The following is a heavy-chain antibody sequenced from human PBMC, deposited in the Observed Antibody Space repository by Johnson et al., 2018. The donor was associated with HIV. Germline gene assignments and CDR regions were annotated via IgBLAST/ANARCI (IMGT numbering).Heavy chain of an antibody. D-gene: IGHD1-7*01. CDR2: INWDGSST. Sequence: VQLVESGGGVVQPGRSLRLSCAASRFTFDDYAMHWVRQAPGKGLEWVSLINWDGSSTYYADSVKGRFTISRDNSKNTLYLQMNSLRIDDTGVYYCAKDLGAAELTPDVFDLWGQGTMVTVSS. CDR1: RFTFDDYA. J-gene: IGHJ3*01. CDR3: AKDLGAAELTPDVFDL. V-gene: IGHV3-43D*03.